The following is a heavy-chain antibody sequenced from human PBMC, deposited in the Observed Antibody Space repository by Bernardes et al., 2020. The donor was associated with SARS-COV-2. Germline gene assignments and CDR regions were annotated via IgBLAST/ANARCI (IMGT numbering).Heavy chain of an antibody. Sequence: GGSLRPSCAAFGFIFSSYEVNWVRQAPGKGLEWVSYISSSGSTIYYADSVKGRFTISRDNAKNSLYLQMNSLRAEDTAVYYCARDPKRITIFGVVIPDFDYWGQGTLVTVSS. CDR3: ARDPKRITIFGVVIPDFDY. V-gene: IGHV3-48*03. CDR2: ISSSGSTI. CDR1: GFIFSSYE. J-gene: IGHJ4*02. D-gene: IGHD3-3*01.